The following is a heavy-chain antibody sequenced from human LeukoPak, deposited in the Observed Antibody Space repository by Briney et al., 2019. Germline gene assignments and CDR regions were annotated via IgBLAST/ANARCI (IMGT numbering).Heavy chain of an antibody. V-gene: IGHV4-59*08. J-gene: IGHJ4*02. CDR2: IYYSGST. D-gene: IGHD3-3*01. CDR3: ARLPGVALGFDC. CDR1: GGSISSYY. Sequence: SETLSLTCTASGGSISSYYWSWIRQPPGKGLEWIGYIYYSGSTNYNPSLKSRVTISVDTSKNQFSLKLSSVTAADTAVYYCARLPGVALGFDCWGQGTLVTVSS.